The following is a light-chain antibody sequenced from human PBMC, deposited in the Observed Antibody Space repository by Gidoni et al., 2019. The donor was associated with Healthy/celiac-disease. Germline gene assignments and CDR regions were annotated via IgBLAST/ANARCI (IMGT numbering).Light chain of an antibody. V-gene: IGKV3-15*01. CDR2: GAS. J-gene: IGKJ1*01. CDR3: QQYNNWWT. CDR1: QSVSSN. Sequence: IVMTQSPATLSVSPGERATLSCRASQSVSSNLAWYQQKPGQAPRHLIYGASTRATGIPARFSGSGSGTEFTITISSLQSEDFAVYYCQQYNNWWTFGQGTKVEIK.